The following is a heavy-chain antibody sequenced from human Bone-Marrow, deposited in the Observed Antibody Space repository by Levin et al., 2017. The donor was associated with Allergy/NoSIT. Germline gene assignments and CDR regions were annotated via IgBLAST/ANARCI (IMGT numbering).Heavy chain of an antibody. CDR2: IYSNGDI. J-gene: IGHJ4*02. V-gene: IGHV3-66*04. D-gene: IGHD2-21*01. CDR3: ARHRPQTAYGY. CDR1: GVTVSNNY. Sequence: GGSLRLSCAASGVTVSNNYMTWVRQPPGKGLELVSLIYSNGDIHYADSVKGRFIISRDSSKNTVYLQMNSVRTQDTAVYYCARHRPQTAYGYWGQGTLVTVSS.